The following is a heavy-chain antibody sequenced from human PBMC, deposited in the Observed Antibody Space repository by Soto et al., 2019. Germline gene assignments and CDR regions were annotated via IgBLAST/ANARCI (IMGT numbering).Heavy chain of an antibody. Sequence: GGSLRLSCAASGFTFSDYYMSWIRQAPGKGLEWVSYISSSGSTIYYADSVKGRFTISRDNAKNSLYLQMNSLRAEDTAVYYCAREGRDYYGSGSYRPGYFQHWGQGTLVTVSS. CDR3: AREGRDYYGSGSYRPGYFQH. J-gene: IGHJ1*01. D-gene: IGHD3-10*01. CDR2: ISSSGSTI. CDR1: GFTFSDYY. V-gene: IGHV3-11*01.